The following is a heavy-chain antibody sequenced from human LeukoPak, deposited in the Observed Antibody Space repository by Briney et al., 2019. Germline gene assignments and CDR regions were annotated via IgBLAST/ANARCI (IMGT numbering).Heavy chain of an antibody. D-gene: IGHD1-1*01. CDR1: GSSIRSGTYY. CDR2: INSNGRS. CDR3: AAFLLQQINVFDI. Sequence: SETLSLTCSVSGSSIRSGTYYWSWLRQPAGTGLEWIGRINSNGRSNFNPSLESRVAMSVDRSKNQLSLDLNSVTATDTAVYYCAAFLLQQINVFDIWGQGTMVTVSS. V-gene: IGHV4-61*02. J-gene: IGHJ3*02.